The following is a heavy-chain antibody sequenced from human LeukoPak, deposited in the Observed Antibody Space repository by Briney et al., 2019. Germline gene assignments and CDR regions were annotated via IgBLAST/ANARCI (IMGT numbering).Heavy chain of an antibody. V-gene: IGHV3-7*01. Sequence: GGSLRLSCAASGFTSGTYWMSWVRQAPGDGLEWVANIKQDGSEKYYVDSVRGRFTMSRDNAKNSLYLQMNSLRAEDTAVYYCARDRGSSGWYEFDYWGQGTLVTVSS. CDR3: ARDRGSSGWYEFDY. J-gene: IGHJ4*02. CDR2: IKQDGSEK. D-gene: IGHD6-19*01. CDR1: GFTSGTYW.